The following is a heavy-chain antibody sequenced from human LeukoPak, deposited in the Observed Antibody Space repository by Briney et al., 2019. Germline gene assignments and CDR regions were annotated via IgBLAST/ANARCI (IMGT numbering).Heavy chain of an antibody. Sequence: ASVKVSCKASGGTFSSYAISWVRQAPGQGLEWMGWINPNSGGTNYAQKFQGRVTMTRDTSISTAYMELSRLRSDDTAVYYCARDDGYSGYDSGAFDIWGQGTMVTVSS. V-gene: IGHV1-2*02. J-gene: IGHJ3*02. CDR3: ARDDGYSGYDSGAFDI. D-gene: IGHD5-12*01. CDR2: INPNSGGT. CDR1: GGTFSSYA.